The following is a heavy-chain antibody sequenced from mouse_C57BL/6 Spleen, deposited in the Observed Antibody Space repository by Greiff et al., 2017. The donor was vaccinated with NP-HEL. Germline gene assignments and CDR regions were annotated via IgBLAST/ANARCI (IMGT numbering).Heavy chain of an antibody. CDR1: GFNIKDDY. CDR3: TLIYYGNYRDAMDY. Sequence: VQLQQSGAELVRPGASVKLSCTASGFNIKDDYMHWVKQRPEQGLEWIGWIDPENGDTEYASKFQGKATITADTSSNTAYLQLSSLTSEDTAVYYCTLIYYGNYRDAMDYWGQGTSVTVSS. D-gene: IGHD2-1*01. J-gene: IGHJ4*01. CDR2: IDPENGDT. V-gene: IGHV14-4*01.